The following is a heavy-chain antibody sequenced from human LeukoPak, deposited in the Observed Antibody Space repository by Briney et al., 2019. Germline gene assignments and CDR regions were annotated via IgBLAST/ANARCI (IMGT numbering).Heavy chain of an antibody. CDR3: ARRFNDDAYYYYMDV. V-gene: IGHV3-48*03. J-gene: IGHJ6*03. D-gene: IGHD1-1*01. CDR1: GFTFSSYE. Sequence: GGSLRLSCAASGFTFSSYEMNWVRQAPGKGLEWVSYISSSGSTIYYADSVKGRFTISRDNAKNSLYLQMDSLRAEDTAVYYCARRFNDDAYYYYMDVWGKGTTVTVSS. CDR2: ISSSGSTI.